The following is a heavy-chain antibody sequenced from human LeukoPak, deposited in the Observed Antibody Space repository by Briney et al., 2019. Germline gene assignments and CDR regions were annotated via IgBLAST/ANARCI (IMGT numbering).Heavy chain of an antibody. D-gene: IGHD4-11*01. V-gene: IGHV3-33*06. J-gene: IGHJ4*02. CDR2: IWSDSTNM. Sequence: GGSLRLSCRTSGFIFSYHAMHWVRQTPGKGLEWVAAIWSDSTNMFYAQSVRGRFIIQRDDYQNTVYLEMSSLRAEDTAVYYCTKDAQRGFDYSNSFQFWGQGSLVTVSS. CDR1: GFIFSYHA. CDR3: TKDAQRGFDYSNSFQF.